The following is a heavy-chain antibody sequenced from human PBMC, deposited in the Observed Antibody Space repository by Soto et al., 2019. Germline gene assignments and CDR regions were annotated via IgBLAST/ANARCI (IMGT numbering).Heavy chain of an antibody. Sequence: SGPTLVNPTQTLTLTCTVSGFSLATVGEGVGWVRQPPEKALEWLALIYWDDKKVYRPSLESRLAISRDTSKDQVVLTMTNVDPDDTATYFCEHRGPWGSYRQGRFDPWGQGTLVTVSS. CDR2: IYWDDKK. CDR3: EHRGPWGSYRQGRFDP. D-gene: IGHD3-16*02. CDR1: GFSLATVGEG. V-gene: IGHV2-5*02. J-gene: IGHJ5*02.